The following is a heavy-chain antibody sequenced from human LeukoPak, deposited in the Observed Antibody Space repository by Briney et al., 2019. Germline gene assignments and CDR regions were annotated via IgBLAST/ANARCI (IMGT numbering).Heavy chain of an antibody. Sequence: GGSLRLSCAASGFTFSSYSMNWVRQAPGKGLEWVLSISSSSSYIYYADSVKGRFTISRDNTKNSLYLQMNSLRAEDTAVYYCARDGWGTHNYYYGMDVWGQGTTATVSS. V-gene: IGHV3-21*01. CDR1: GFTFSSYS. CDR3: ARDGWGTHNYYYGMDV. CDR2: ISSSSSYI. D-gene: IGHD3-10*01. J-gene: IGHJ6*02.